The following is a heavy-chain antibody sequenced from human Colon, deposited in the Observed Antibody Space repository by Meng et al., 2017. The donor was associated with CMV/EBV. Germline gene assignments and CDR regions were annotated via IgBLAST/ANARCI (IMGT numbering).Heavy chain of an antibody. D-gene: IGHD5-18*01. CDR3: ARDPKVLDTTLATGY. CDR2: ISPTSTNI. Sequence: GGSLRLSCVASGLSSYNILWVRHAPGKGLEWVSSISPTSTNIFYADSVRGRFSVSRDNAQNSVYLQMNSLRAEDTAVYYCARDPKVLDTTLATGYWGQGTLVTVSS. V-gene: IGHV3-21*01. J-gene: IGHJ4*02. CDR1: GLSSYN.